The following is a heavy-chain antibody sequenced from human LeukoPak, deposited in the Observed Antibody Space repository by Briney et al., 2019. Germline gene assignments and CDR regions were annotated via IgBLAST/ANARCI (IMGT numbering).Heavy chain of an antibody. CDR2: ICTSGNT. CDR1: GGSISSYY. D-gene: IGHD4-17*01. Sequence: PSETLCLTCTASGGSISSYYWNWIRQPAGKGLEWIGRICTSGNTNYNSSLKSRVTMSVDTSKNQSSLKLSSVPAADTAVYYCAIFHGDYSYYFDYWGQGPLVTVSS. V-gene: IGHV4-4*07. CDR3: AIFHGDYSYYFDY. J-gene: IGHJ4*02.